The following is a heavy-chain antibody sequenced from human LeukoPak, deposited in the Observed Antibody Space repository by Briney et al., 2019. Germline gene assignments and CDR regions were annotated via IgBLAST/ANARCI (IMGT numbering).Heavy chain of an antibody. CDR2: ISAYNGNT. J-gene: IGHJ4*02. Sequence: ASVKVSCKASGGTFSSYGISWVRQAPGQGLEWMGWISAYNGNTNYAQKLQGRVTMTTDTSTSTAYMELRSVRSDDTAVYYCARESWNGVFDYWGQGTLVTVSS. D-gene: IGHD1-1*01. CDR3: ARESWNGVFDY. CDR1: GGTFSSYG. V-gene: IGHV1-18*01.